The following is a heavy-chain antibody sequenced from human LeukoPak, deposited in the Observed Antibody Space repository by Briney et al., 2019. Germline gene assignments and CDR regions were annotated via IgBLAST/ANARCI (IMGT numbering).Heavy chain of an antibody. V-gene: IGHV3-23*01. Sequence: GGSLRLSCAASEFTFSNYAMNWVRQAPGKGLEWVSGISGGGGSTYYADSVKGRFTISRDNSKNTLDLQMNSLRAEDTAMYYCARGLGTVTDWYFDLWGRGTLVTVSS. CDR1: EFTFSNYA. CDR2: ISGGGGST. CDR3: ARGLGTVTDWYFDL. J-gene: IGHJ2*01. D-gene: IGHD4-17*01.